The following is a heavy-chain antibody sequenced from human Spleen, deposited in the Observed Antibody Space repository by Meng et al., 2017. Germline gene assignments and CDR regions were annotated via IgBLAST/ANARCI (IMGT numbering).Heavy chain of an antibody. J-gene: IGHJ6*02. V-gene: IGHV4-39*07. CDR3: TRVSVRGFYGMDI. CDR2: IYYSGTT. Sequence: GSLRLSCTVSGGSISSGDYHWGWIRQPPGKGLEWTGSIYYSGTTFYNPSLKRRDTISIDTSKNQFSLKLTSVTAADTAVYYCTRVSVRGFYGMDIWGQGTMVTVSS. D-gene: IGHD3-10*02. CDR1: GGSISSGDYH.